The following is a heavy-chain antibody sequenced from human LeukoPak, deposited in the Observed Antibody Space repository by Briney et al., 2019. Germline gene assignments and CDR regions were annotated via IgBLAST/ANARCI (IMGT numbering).Heavy chain of an antibody. J-gene: IGHJ4*02. V-gene: IGHV3-15*01. CDR1: GGSFSGYY. D-gene: IGHD4-17*01. Sequence: ETLSLTCAVYGGSFSGYYWSWIRQPPGKGLEWVGRIKSKTDGGTTDYAAPVKGRFTISRDDSKNTLYLQMNSLKTEDTAVYYCTASHDYGDYEFDYWGQGTLVTVSS. CDR3: TASHDYGDYEFDY. CDR2: IKSKTDGGTT.